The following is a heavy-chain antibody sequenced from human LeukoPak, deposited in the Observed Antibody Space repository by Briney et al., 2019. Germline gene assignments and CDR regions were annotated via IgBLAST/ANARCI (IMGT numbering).Heavy chain of an antibody. V-gene: IGHV4-4*02. CDR3: ASSFEYSSSFRPPGY. Sequence: SETLSLTCAVSGGSISSSNWWSWVRQPPGKGLEWIGEIYHSGTTNYNPSLKSRVTISVDKSNNHFSLKLSSVTAADTVVYYCASSFEYSSSFRPPGYWGQGTLVTVSS. CDR1: GGSISSSNW. D-gene: IGHD6-6*01. J-gene: IGHJ4*02. CDR2: IYHSGTT.